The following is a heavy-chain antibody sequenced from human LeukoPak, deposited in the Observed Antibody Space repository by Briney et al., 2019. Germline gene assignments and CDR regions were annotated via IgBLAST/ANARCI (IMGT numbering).Heavy chain of an antibody. V-gene: IGHV4-39*07. CDR1: GGSISSSSYY. D-gene: IGHD5-18*01. CDR2: IYYSGST. J-gene: IGHJ6*02. Sequence: SETLSLTCTVSGGSISSSSYYWGWIRQPPGKGLEWIGSIYYSGSTYYNPSLKSRVTISVDTSKNQFSLKLSSVTAADTAVYYCARGHTAMVGILHVWGQGTTVTVSS. CDR3: ARGHTAMVGILHV.